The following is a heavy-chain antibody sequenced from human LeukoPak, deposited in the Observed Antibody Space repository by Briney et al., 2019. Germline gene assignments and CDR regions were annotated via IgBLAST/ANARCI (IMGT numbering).Heavy chain of an antibody. V-gene: IGHV1-2*02. CDR2: MNPNSGGT. CDR1: GYTLTAYY. D-gene: IGHD6-19*01. J-gene: IGHJ4*02. CDR3: ARQGSNSSGWYPVDD. Sequence: ASVKVSCMTSGYTLTAYYIHGLRQAPGQGLEWMGWMNPNSGGTKDAQTFQGRVTLTRDTSISTAYLELSSLTSDDTAVYFCARQGSNSSGWYPVDDWGQGTLVTVSS.